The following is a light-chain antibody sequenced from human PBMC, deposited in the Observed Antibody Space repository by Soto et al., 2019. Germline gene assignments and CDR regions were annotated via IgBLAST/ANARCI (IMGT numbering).Light chain of an antibody. J-gene: IGKJ2*01. V-gene: IGKV1-5*01. CDR2: DAS. CDR1: QSISSW. CDR3: QQYNSYPYT. Sequence: DIQMTQSPSTLSKSVGARVTITCRASQSISSWLAWYQQKPGKAPKLLIYDASSLESGVPSRFSGSGSGTEFTLTISSLQPDDFATYYCQQYNSYPYTFGQGTKVDI.